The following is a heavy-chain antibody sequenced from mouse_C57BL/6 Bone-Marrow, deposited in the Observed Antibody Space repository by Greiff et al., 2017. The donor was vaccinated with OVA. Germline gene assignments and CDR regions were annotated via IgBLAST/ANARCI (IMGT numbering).Heavy chain of an antibody. D-gene: IGHD3-1*01. Sequence: EVKLMESGAELVRPGASVKLSCTASGFNIKDDYMHWVKQRPEQGLEWIGWIDPENGDTEYASKFQGKATITADTSSNTAYLQLSSLTSEDTAVYYCTHRYFDYWGQGTTLTVSS. CDR3: THRYFDY. CDR1: GFNIKDDY. V-gene: IGHV14-4*01. J-gene: IGHJ2*01. CDR2: IDPENGDT.